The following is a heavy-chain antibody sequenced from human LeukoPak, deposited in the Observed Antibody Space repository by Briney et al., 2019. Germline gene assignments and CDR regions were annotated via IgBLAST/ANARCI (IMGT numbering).Heavy chain of an antibody. J-gene: IGHJ4*02. CDR2: IKQDGSEK. V-gene: IGHV3-7*01. CDR1: GFTFSNYW. CDR3: ARLGGKSSPAGV. D-gene: IGHD3-16*01. Sequence: GGSLRLSCVASGFTFSNYWMSWVRQAPGKGLEGVANIKQDGSEKYYVDSLKGRFSISRDNAKNSLFLQMDSLRAEDTAAYYCARLGGKSSPAGVWGQGTLVTVSS.